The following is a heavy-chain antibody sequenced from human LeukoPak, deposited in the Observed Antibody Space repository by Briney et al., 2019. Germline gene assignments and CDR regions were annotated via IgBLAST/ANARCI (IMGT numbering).Heavy chain of an antibody. V-gene: IGHV1-69*13. CDR2: IIPIFGTA. J-gene: IGHJ6*02. D-gene: IGHD2-2*01. CDR1: GGTFSSYA. CDR3: AGVCSSTSCYRAGYYYGMDV. Sequence: ASVKVSCKASGGTFSSYAISWVRQAPGQGLEWMGGIIPIFGTANYAQKFQGRVTITADESTSTAYMELSSLRSEDTAVYCCAGVCSSTSCYRAGYYYGMDVWGQGTTVTVSS.